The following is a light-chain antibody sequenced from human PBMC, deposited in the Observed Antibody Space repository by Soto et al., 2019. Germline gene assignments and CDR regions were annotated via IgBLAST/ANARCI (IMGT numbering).Light chain of an antibody. CDR3: CSYAGSSTWV. V-gene: IGLV2-23*02. J-gene: IGLJ3*02. Sequence: QSALTQPASVSGSPGQSITISCTGTSSDVGTYNLVSWYQQRPGKAPKLMIYVVNKRPSGVSNRFSGSKSGNTASLTISGLQAEDEADYSCCSYAGSSTWVFGGGTKVTVL. CDR2: VVN. CDR1: SSDVGTYNL.